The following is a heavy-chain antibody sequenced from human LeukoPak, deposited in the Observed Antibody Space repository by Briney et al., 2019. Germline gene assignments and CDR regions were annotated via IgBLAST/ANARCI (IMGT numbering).Heavy chain of an antibody. CDR3: ARGPRYSPDY. CDR2: ISGYNGNT. J-gene: IGHJ4*02. Sequence: GASVKVSCKASGYTFTTYGITWVRQAPGQGLEWMGWISGYNGNTIYAQKLQGRVTMTTDTSTSTAYMGLRSLRSDDTAVYYCARGPRYSPDYWGQGSLVTVSS. V-gene: IGHV1-18*01. D-gene: IGHD1-1*01. CDR1: GYTFTTYG.